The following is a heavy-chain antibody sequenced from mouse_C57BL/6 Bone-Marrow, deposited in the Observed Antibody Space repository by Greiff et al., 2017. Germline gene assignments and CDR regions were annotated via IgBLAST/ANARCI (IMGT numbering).Heavy chain of an antibody. Sequence: VQLQQSGPELVKPGASVKISCTASGFAFSSSWMNWVKQRPGKGLEWIGRIYPGDGDTNYTGKLKGKVTLTADKSSSTAFMQISSLTSEDSAVYFSARRGDDGYPAWFAYWGQGTLVTVSA. CDR1: GFAFSSSW. CDR3: ARRGDDGYPAWFAY. J-gene: IGHJ3*01. D-gene: IGHD2-3*01. CDR2: IYPGDGDT. V-gene: IGHV1-82*01.